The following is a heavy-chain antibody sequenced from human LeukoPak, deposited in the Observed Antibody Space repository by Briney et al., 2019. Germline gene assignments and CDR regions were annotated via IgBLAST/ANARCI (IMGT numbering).Heavy chain of an antibody. Sequence: GGSLRLSCAASGFTFSSYEMNWVRQAPGKGLEWVSYISSSGSTIYYADSVKGRFTISRDDAQNSVYLQMNSLSADDTAVYYCARDLDWAFDYWGRGTPVTVSS. CDR1: GFTFSSYE. J-gene: IGHJ4*02. D-gene: IGHD3-9*01. V-gene: IGHV3-48*03. CDR3: ARDLDWAFDY. CDR2: ISSSGSTI.